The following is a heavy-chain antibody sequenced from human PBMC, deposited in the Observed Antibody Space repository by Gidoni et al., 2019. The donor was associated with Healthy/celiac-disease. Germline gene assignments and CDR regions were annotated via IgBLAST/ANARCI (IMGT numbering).Heavy chain of an antibody. CDR2: ISWNSGRI. CDR3: SKEWSGAYYYYGMDV. V-gene: IGHV3-9*01. Sequence: EVQLVASGEGWVQPGRSLRLPCASTGFTIEDYAMHWCRQAPGKVLAWVSGISWNSGRIDYADSVKGRFTISRDSAKNSRYLQMNSLRAEDTALYYCSKEWSGAYYYYGMDVWGQGTTVTVSS. CDR1: GFTIEDYA. D-gene: IGHD3-3*01. J-gene: IGHJ6*02.